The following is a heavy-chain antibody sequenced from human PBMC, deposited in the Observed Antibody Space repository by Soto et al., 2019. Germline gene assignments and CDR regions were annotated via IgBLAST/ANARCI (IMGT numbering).Heavy chain of an antibody. CDR3: ANALGLYYFDY. CDR2: INAGNGNT. J-gene: IGHJ4*02. V-gene: IGHV1-3*01. Sequence: QVQLVQSGAEVKKPGASVKVSCKASGYTFASYAMHWVRQAPGQRLEWMGWINAGNGNTKYSQKFQGRVTITRDTSASTAYMELSSLRSEDTAVYYCANALGLYYFDYWGQGTLVTVSS. D-gene: IGHD3-16*01. CDR1: GYTFASYA.